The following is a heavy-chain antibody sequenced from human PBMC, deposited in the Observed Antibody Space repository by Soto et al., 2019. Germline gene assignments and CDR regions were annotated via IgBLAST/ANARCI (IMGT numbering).Heavy chain of an antibody. CDR2: INAGNGNT. Sequence: ASVKVSCKASGYTFTSYAMDWVRQAPGQRLEWMGWINAGNGNTKYSQKFQGRVTITRDTSASTAYMELSSLRSEDTAVYYCAGGEDGSGYYLDYWGQGTLVTVSS. CDR3: AGGEDGSGYYLDY. V-gene: IGHV1-3*01. D-gene: IGHD3-22*01. J-gene: IGHJ4*02. CDR1: GYTFTSYA.